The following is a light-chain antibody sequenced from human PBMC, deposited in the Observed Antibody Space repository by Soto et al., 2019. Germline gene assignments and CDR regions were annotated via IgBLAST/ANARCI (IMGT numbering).Light chain of an antibody. CDR2: GAS. V-gene: IGKV3-20*01. CDR1: QTISRNY. CDR3: QQSFSTPPS. Sequence: EVVLTQSPGTLSLSPGERATVSCRASQTISRNYLAWYQKKPGQAPRLLIYGASTRATGIPDRFTGSGSGTDFTLTIARLEPEDFAVYYCQQSFSTPPSFGQGTKLEIK. J-gene: IGKJ2*01.